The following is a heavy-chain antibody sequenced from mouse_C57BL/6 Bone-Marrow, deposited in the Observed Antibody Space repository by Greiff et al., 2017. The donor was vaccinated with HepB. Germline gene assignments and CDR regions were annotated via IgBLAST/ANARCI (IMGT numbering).Heavy chain of an antibody. D-gene: IGHD1-1*01. Sequence: EVQVVESGGGLVKPGGSLKLSCAASGFTFSDYGMHWVRQAPEKGLEWVAYISSGSSTIYYADTVKGRCTISRDNAKNTLFLQMTSLRSEDTAMYYCAREAHYYGSSHIGAMDYWGQGTSVTVSS. CDR3: AREAHYYGSSHIGAMDY. CDR2: ISSGSSTI. J-gene: IGHJ4*01. V-gene: IGHV5-17*01. CDR1: GFTFSDYG.